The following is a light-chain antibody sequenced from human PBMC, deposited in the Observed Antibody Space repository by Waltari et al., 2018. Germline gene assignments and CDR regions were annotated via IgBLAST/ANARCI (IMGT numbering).Light chain of an antibody. CDR1: QGISSS. CDR2: AAD. Sequence: IQLTQSPSFLSVSVGDRVTIPCRASQGISSSLAWSQQKPGKDPKLLVYAADSLQSGVPSRFSGSGSGTEFTLTISSLQPEDFASYYCQQLSTYPLTIGGGTKVEIK. CDR3: QQLSTYPLT. V-gene: IGKV1-9*01. J-gene: IGKJ4*01.